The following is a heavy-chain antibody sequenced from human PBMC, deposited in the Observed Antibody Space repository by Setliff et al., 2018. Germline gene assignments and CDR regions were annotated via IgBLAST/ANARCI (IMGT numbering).Heavy chain of an antibody. V-gene: IGHV4-4*08. CDR2: IHTSEST. CDR3: ARALASGSYYGQSSYYMDV. CDR1: GASTSSYF. J-gene: IGHJ6*03. Sequence: SETLSLTCSVSGASTSSYFWTWIRQPPGKGLEWIGNIHTSESTKYNPSLKSRVTISLDTSKRQFSLKLTSVTAADTAVYYCARALASGSYYGQSSYYMDVWGKGTTVTVSS. D-gene: IGHD3-10*01.